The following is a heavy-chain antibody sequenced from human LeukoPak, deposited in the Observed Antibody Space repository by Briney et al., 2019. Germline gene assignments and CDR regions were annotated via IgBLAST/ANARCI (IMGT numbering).Heavy chain of an antibody. CDR2: ISYDGSNK. D-gene: IGHD3-3*01. Sequence: GRSLRLSCAASGFTFSSYAMHWVRQAPGRGLEWVAVISYDGSNKYYADSVKGRFTISRDNSKNTLYLQMNSLRAEDTAVYYCARDRAWNYFDYWGQGTLVTVSS. V-gene: IGHV3-30-3*01. CDR1: GFTFSSYA. J-gene: IGHJ4*02. CDR3: ARDRAWNYFDY.